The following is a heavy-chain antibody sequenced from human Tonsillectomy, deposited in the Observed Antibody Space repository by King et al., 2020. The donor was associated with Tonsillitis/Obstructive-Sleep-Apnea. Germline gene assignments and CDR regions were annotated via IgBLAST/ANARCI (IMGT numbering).Heavy chain of an antibody. CDR1: GYIFTGYY. CDR2: INPNSGGT. V-gene: IGHV1-2*04. D-gene: IGHD2-2*01. Sequence: QLVQSGAEVKKPGASVKVSCKASGYIFTGYYMHWVRQAPGQGLEWMGWINPNSGGTKYAQKFQGWVTMTRDTSISTAYMELSRLRSDDTAVYYCARAFCSSSTCYTAFDPWGQGTLVTVSS. CDR3: ARAFCSSSTCYTAFDP. J-gene: IGHJ5*02.